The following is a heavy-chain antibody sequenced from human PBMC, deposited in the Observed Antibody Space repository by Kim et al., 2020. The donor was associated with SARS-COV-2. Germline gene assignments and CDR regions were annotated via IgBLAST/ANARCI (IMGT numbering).Heavy chain of an antibody. CDR2: INTNTGNP. CDR1: GYTFTSYA. V-gene: IGHV7-4-1*02. Sequence: ASVKVSCKASGYTFTSYAMNWVRQAPGQGLEWMGWINTNTGNPTYAQGFTGRFVFSLDTSVSTAYLQISSLKAEDTAVYYCACTSCSQRYYSYYMDVWGKGTTVTVSS. CDR3: ACTSCSQRYYSYYMDV. D-gene: IGHD2-2*01. J-gene: IGHJ6*03.